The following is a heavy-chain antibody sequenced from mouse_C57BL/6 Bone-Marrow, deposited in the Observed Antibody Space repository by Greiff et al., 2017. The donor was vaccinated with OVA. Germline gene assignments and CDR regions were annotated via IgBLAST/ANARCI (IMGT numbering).Heavy chain of an antibody. J-gene: IGHJ2*01. CDR1: GYTFTDYY. Sequence: VQLQQSGPELVKPGASVKISCKASGYTFTDYYMNWVKQSHGKSLEWIGDINPNNGGTSYNQKFKGKATLTVDKSSSTAYMELRSLTSEDSAVYYCAGIVTAHWGKGTTLTVSS. CDR3: AGIVTAH. D-gene: IGHD2-3*01. CDR2: INPNNGGT. V-gene: IGHV1-26*01.